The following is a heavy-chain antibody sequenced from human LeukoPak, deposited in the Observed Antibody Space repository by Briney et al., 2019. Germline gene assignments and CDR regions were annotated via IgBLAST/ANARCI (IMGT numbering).Heavy chain of an antibody. V-gene: IGHV4-4*07. J-gene: IGHJ4*02. CDR1: GGSISSYY. CDR2: IYTSGST. CDR3: ARGGLGITMVRGVINYFDY. Sequence: SETLSLTCTVSGGSISSYYWSWIRQPAGKGLEWIGRIYTSGSTNYNPSLKSRVTMSVDTSKNQFSLKLSSVTAADTAVYYCARGGLGITMVRGVINYFDYWGQGTLVTVSS. D-gene: IGHD3-10*01.